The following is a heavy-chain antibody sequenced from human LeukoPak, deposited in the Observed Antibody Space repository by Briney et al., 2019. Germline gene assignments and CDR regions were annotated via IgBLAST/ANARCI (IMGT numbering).Heavy chain of an antibody. CDR1: GYTFTTYD. V-gene: IGHV1-8*03. J-gene: IGHJ4*02. Sequence: VKVSCKASGYTFTTYDINWVRQATGQGLEWMGWMNPNSGYTGYAQKFQGRVTITRDTSISTAYMQLSSLRSEDTAVYYCARVAGSIDYWGQGTLVTVSS. D-gene: IGHD6-19*01. CDR2: MNPNSGYT. CDR3: ARVAGSIDY.